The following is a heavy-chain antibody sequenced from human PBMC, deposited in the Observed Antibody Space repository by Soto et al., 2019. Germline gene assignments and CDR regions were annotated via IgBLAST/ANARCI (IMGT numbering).Heavy chain of an antibody. D-gene: IGHD2-21*02. Sequence: SLSITGTVSGGSISSGDYYFSWIRQPPGKGPEWIGYIYYSGSTYYNPSLKSRVTISVDTSKNQSSLKLSSVTAADTAVYYCARARLLLGAFDIWGQGTMVTVSS. CDR2: IYYSGST. J-gene: IGHJ3*02. CDR1: GGSISSGDYY. CDR3: ARARLLLGAFDI. V-gene: IGHV4-30-4*01.